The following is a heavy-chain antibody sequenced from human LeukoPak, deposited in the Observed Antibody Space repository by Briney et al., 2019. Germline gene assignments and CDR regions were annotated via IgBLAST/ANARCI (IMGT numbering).Heavy chain of an antibody. J-gene: IGHJ4*02. CDR3: ATGLKYYYGSGDNY. CDR2: FDPEDGET. Sequence: ASVKVSCKVSGYTLTELSMHWVRQAPGKGLEWMGGFDPEDGETIYAHKFKGRVTMSEDTSTDTAYMELSSLRSEDTAVYYCATGLKYYYGSGDNYWGQGTLATVSS. V-gene: IGHV1-24*01. CDR1: GYTLTELS. D-gene: IGHD3-10*01.